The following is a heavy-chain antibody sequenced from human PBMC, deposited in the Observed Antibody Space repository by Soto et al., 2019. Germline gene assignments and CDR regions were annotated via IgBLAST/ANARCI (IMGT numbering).Heavy chain of an antibody. CDR3: ARRNGYSYFDK. V-gene: IGHV1-69*01. D-gene: IGHD5-18*01. CDR2: IITNFGTA. CDR1: GGTFSSYA. Sequence: VQLVQSGAEVKKPGSSVKVSCKTSGGTFSSYAISWVRQAPGQGLEWMGGIITNFGTAYYAQKFQGRVTITADETKSKAYMELSNLRSEDTALYYCARRNGYSYFDKWGKGTMVTVYS. J-gene: IGHJ4*02.